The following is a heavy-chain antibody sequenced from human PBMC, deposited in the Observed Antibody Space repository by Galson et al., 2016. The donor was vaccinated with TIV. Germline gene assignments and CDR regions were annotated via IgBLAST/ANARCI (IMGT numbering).Heavy chain of an antibody. CDR1: GFTFSSFG. CDR3: TKDADATSMIVVAAS. J-gene: IGHJ5*02. V-gene: IGHV3-30*18. Sequence: SLRLSCAASGFTFSSFGMHWVSQAPGKGLECVAVISDDGNNRFYADSVKGRFTISRDNSRNTLYLQMNGLRVEDTAVYYCTKDADATSMIVVAASWGQGAMVTVTS. CDR2: ISDDGNNR. D-gene: IGHD3-22*01.